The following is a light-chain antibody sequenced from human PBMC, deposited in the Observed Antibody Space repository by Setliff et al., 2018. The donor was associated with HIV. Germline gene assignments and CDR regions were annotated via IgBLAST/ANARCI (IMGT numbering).Light chain of an antibody. CDR2: QDN. V-gene: IGLV3-1*01. J-gene: IGLJ3*02. Sequence: SYALTQPPSVSVSPGQTASITCSGDKLGERYASWYQQKPGQSPVVVIYQDNKRPSGIPERFSGSKSGTSASLAISGLQSEDEADYYCAPWDDSLNAWVFGGGTK. CDR1: KLGERY. CDR3: APWDDSLNAWV.